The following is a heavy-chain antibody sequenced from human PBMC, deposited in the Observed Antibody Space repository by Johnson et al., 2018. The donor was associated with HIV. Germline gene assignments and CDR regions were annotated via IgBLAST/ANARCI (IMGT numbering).Heavy chain of an antibody. CDR2: IKQDGSEK. CDR3: AKLWDGSGRYSDAFDI. J-gene: IGHJ3*02. Sequence: VQLVESGGGLVQPGGSLRLSCAASGFTFSSYWMSWVRQAPGKGLEWVANIKQDGSEKYYVDSVKGRFTISRDNAKNSLYLQMKRLRAEDTALYYCAKLWDGSGRYSDAFDIWGQGTMVTVSS. CDR1: GFTFSSYW. V-gene: IGHV3-7*05. D-gene: IGHD1-26*01.